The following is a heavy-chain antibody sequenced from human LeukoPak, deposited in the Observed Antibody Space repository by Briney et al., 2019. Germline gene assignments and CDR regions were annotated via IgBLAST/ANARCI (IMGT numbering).Heavy chain of an antibody. CDR3: ARVGASSGYHDY. CDR1: GYTFTSYD. CDR2: IIPIFGTA. Sequence: SVKVSCKASGYTFTSYDINWVRQATGQGLEWMGRIIPIFGTANYAQKFQGRVTITTDESTSTAYMELSSLRSEDTAVYYCARVGASSGYHDYWGQGTLVTVSS. V-gene: IGHV1-69*05. D-gene: IGHD3-22*01. J-gene: IGHJ4*02.